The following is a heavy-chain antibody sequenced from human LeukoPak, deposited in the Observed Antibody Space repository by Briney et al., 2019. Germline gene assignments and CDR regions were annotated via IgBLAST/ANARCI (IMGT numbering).Heavy chain of an antibody. V-gene: IGHV4-59*11. D-gene: IGHD5-24*01. CDR3: ARGGEGYNDDAFEV. J-gene: IGHJ3*01. Sequence: SETLSLTCTVSGDSISSHYCAWIRQSPGKGLEWIGHIYNSATTDYNPSFKSRVTISLDTSKKQFSLKMTSVTALDSAVYYCARGGEGYNDDAFEVWGLGTAVTVSS. CDR2: IYNSATT. CDR1: GDSISSHY.